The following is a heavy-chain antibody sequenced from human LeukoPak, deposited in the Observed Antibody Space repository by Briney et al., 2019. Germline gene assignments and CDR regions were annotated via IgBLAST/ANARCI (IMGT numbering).Heavy chain of an antibody. CDR2: IYYSGST. Sequence: SETLPLTCTVSGGSISSYYWSWIGQPPGKGLERIGYIYYSGSTNYNPSLKSRVTISVDTSKNQFSLKLSSVTAADTAVYYCARDRIAVTTDYGMDVWGQGTTVTVSS. J-gene: IGHJ6*02. V-gene: IGHV4-59*01. CDR3: ARDRIAVTTDYGMDV. D-gene: IGHD4-11*01. CDR1: GGSISSYY.